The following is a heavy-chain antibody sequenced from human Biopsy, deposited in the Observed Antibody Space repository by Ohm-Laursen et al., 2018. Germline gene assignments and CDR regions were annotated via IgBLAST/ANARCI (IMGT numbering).Heavy chain of an antibody. D-gene: IGHD3-22*01. J-gene: IGHJ5*02. V-gene: IGHV1-24*01. CDR2: FAPEDGKT. Sequence: ASVKVSCKVSGYTLSESSMHWVRQTPGKGLEWMGGFAPEDGKTFYAQNFQGRVTMTEDTSTHTAYMELSSLRSEDTAVYFCARHYYDTSGYNWFDPWSQGTLVTVSS. CDR1: GYTLSESS. CDR3: ARHYYDTSGYNWFDP.